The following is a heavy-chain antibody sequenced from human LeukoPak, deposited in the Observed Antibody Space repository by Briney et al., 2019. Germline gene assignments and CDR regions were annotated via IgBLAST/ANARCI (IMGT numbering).Heavy chain of an antibody. CDR2: ISAYNGNT. V-gene: IGHV1-18*01. J-gene: IGHJ4*02. Sequence: ASVKVSCKASGYTFTSYGISWVRQAPGQGLEWMGWISAYNGNTNYAQKLQGRVTMTTDTSTSTAYMELRSLRSDDTAVYYCAREIRKTSYYYDSSGYEYWGQGTLVIVSS. D-gene: IGHD3-22*01. CDR1: GYTFTSYG. CDR3: AREIRKTSYYYDSSGYEY.